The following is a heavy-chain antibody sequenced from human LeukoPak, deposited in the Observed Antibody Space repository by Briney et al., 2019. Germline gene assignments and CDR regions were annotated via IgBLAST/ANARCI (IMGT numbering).Heavy chain of an antibody. CDR3: ARPQIYCSSTSCKNWFDP. J-gene: IGHJ5*02. D-gene: IGHD2-2*01. V-gene: IGHV1-2*02. Sequence: ASVKVSCKASGDTFTGYYMHWVRQAPGQGLEWMGWINPNSGGTNYAQKFQCRVTMTRETSISTAYMELSRLRSDDTAVYYCARPQIYCSSTSCKNWFDPWGQGTLVTVSS. CDR1: GDTFTGYY. CDR2: INPNSGGT.